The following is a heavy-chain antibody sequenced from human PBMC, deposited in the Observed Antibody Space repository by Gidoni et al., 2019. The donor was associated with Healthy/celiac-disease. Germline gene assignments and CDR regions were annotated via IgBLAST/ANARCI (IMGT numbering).Heavy chain of an antibody. CDR2: IRSKANSYAK. D-gene: IGHD3-22*01. Sequence: LEWVGRIRSKANSYAKAFGASVKGRFTIASDDSKNTAYLQMNSLKTEVTAVYYCTEESNGYYDYWGQGALVTVSS. V-gene: IGHV3-73*01. CDR3: TEESNGYYDY. J-gene: IGHJ4*02.